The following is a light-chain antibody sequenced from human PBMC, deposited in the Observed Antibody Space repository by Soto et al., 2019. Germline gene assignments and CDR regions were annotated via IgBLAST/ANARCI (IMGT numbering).Light chain of an antibody. V-gene: IGLV2-14*01. CDR2: EVN. CDR1: SSDVGSYNY. CDR3: SSYTSDTTVI. Sequence: QSVLTQPAPVSGSPGQSITVSCTGTSSDVGSYNYVSWYQQHPDKAPQLIIYEVNNRPSGVSDRFSGSKSGNTASLTISGLQAEDEADYYCSSYTSDTTVIFGGGTKVTVL. J-gene: IGLJ2*01.